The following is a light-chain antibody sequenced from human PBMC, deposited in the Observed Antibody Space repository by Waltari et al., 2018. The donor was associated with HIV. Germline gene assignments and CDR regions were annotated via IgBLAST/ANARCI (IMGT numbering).Light chain of an antibody. Sequence: QSVVTQQHSASGPPGQSVTISRFQSDCTVRGDTVQCYQLYSGAAPQLFIYRNNQRPSWVPDGCSCAKSCTSASLAISGLQSEDEADYYCAAWDDSLNGWVFGGGTRVTVL. V-gene: IGLV1-44*01. CDR1: DCTVRGDT. J-gene: IGLJ3*02. CDR3: AAWDDSLNGWV. CDR2: RNN.